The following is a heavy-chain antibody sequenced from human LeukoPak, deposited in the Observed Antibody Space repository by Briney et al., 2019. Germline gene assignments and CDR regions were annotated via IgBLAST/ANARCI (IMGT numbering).Heavy chain of an antibody. CDR1: GFTFSSYG. D-gene: IGHD1-26*01. CDR2: ISYDGSNK. Sequence: GRSLRLSCAASGFTFSSYGMHGVRQAPGKGLEWVAVISYDGSNKYYADSVKGRFTISRDNSKNTLYLQMNSLRAEDTAVYYCAKGQASFDYWGQGTLVTVSS. J-gene: IGHJ4*02. CDR3: AKGQASFDY. V-gene: IGHV3-30*18.